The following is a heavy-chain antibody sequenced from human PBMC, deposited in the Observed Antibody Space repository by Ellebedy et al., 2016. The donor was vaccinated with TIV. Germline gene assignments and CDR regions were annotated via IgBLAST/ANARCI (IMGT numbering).Heavy chain of an antibody. V-gene: IGHV4-59*08. J-gene: IGHJ5*02. Sequence: SETLSLTXTVSGGSISSYYWSWIRQPPGKGLEWIGYIYYSGSTNYNPSLKSRVTISVDTSKNQFSLKLSSVTAADTAVYYCARHGRDGVVVLVAATFNNWFDPWGQGTLVTVSS. CDR1: GGSISSYY. CDR2: IYYSGST. CDR3: ARHGRDGVVVLVAATFNNWFDP. D-gene: IGHD2-15*01.